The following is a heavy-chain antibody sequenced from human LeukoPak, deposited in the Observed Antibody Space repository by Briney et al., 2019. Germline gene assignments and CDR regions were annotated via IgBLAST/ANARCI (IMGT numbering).Heavy chain of an antibody. J-gene: IGHJ6*03. CDR3: AKGQMVRGVTTSYYMDA. CDR2: IGGYSLTV. Sequence: GGSLRHSCAASGFTFSSYVMSWVRQAPGEGLEWVSAIGGYSLTVYNAQSLKGRFTVSRDNSKNTLYLQVTDLRVDDTAVYYCAKGQMVRGVTTSYYMDAWGKGTRVTVSS. D-gene: IGHD3-10*01. V-gene: IGHV3-23*01. CDR1: GFTFSSYV.